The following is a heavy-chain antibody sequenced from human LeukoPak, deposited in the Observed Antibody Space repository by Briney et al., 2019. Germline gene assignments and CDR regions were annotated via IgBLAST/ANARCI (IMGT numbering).Heavy chain of an antibody. CDR3: ASGWFDAFDI. J-gene: IGHJ3*02. CDR2: IYYSGST. D-gene: IGHD6-19*01. Sequence: SETLSLTCTVSGGSISSGGYYWSCIRQHPGKGLEWVEYIYYSGSTYYNPSLKSRVTISVDTSKNQFSLKLSSVTAADTAVYYCASGWFDAFDIWGQGTMVTVSS. CDR1: GGSISSGGYY. V-gene: IGHV4-31*03.